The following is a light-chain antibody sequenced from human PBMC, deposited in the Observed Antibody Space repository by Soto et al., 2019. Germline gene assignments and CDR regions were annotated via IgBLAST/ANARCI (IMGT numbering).Light chain of an antibody. Sequence: DIQMTQSPSTVSASVGDRVTITCRASQNINKGLAWYQQKPGEAPKLLISDAFNLASGVPSSFSCSRSGTEFTLSISSLQPDDCATYYCQHFNGYPWTFGQGTSVEL. CDR3: QHFNGYPWT. V-gene: IGKV1-5*01. CDR2: DAF. J-gene: IGKJ1*01. CDR1: QNINKG.